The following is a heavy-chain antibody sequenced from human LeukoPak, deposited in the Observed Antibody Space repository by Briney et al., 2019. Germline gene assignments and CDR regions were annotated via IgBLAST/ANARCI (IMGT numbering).Heavy chain of an antibody. Sequence: GGSLRLSCAASGFTFSSYWMHWVRQAPGKGPVWVSRINSDGSSTSYADSVKGRFTISRDNAKNSLYLQMNSLRAEDTALYHCARNNGMDVWGQGTTVIVSS. CDR2: INSDGSST. V-gene: IGHV3-74*01. CDR3: ARNNGMDV. J-gene: IGHJ6*02. CDR1: GFTFSSYW.